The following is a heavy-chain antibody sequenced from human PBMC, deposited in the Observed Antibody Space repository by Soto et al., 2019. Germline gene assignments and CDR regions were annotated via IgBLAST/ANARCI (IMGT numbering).Heavy chain of an antibody. Sequence: VGSLRLSCAASGFTFSSYGMHWVRQAPGKGLEWVAVIWYDGSNKYYADSVKGRFTISRDNSKNTLYLQMNSLRAEDTAVYYCARESRYYDSSGYFQVYNWFDPWGQGTLVTVSS. CDR1: GFTFSSYG. CDR2: IWYDGSNK. CDR3: ARESRYYDSSGYFQVYNWFDP. V-gene: IGHV3-33*01. D-gene: IGHD3-22*01. J-gene: IGHJ5*02.